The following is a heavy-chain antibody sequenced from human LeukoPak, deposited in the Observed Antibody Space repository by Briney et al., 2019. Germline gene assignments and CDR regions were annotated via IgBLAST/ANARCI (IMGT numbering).Heavy chain of an antibody. D-gene: IGHD1-1*01. CDR2: ISWNSGSI. V-gene: IGHV3-9*01. Sequence: GGSLRLSCAASGFTFDDYAMHWVRQAPGKGLEWVSGISWNSGSIGYADSVKGRFTISRDNAKNSLYLQMNSLRAEDTAVYYCARQERATDYWGQGTLATVSS. CDR3: ARQERATDY. CDR1: GFTFDDYA. J-gene: IGHJ4*02.